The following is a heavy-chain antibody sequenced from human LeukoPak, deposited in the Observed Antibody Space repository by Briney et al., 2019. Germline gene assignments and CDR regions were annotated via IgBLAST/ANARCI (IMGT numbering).Heavy chain of an antibody. D-gene: IGHD3-22*01. CDR1: GFTFSSYA. CDR3: AKQGHYYDSSGYYLRYFDL. CDR2: ISGSGGST. J-gene: IGHJ2*01. Sequence: HAGGSLRLSCAASGFTFSSYAMSWVRQAPGEGLEWVSAISGSGGSTYYADSVKGRFTISRDNSKNTLYLQMNSLRAEDTAVYYCAKQGHYYDSSGYYLRYFDLWGRGTLVTVSS. V-gene: IGHV3-23*01.